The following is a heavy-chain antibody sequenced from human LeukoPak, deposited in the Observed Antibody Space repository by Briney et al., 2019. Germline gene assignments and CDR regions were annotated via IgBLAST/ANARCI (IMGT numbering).Heavy chain of an antibody. CDR1: GFTFSSYA. Sequence: GGSLRLSCAASGFTFSSYAMSWVRQAPGKGLEWVGRIKTKTDGGTIEYAAPVTGRFTISRDDSKNTLYLQMNSLKTEDTAVYYCAWHYFDYWGQGTLVTVSS. V-gene: IGHV3-15*01. D-gene: IGHD5-24*01. J-gene: IGHJ4*02. CDR3: AWHYFDY. CDR2: IKTKTDGGTI.